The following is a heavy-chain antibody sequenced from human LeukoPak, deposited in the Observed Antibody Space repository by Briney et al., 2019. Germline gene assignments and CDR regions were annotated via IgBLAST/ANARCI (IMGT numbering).Heavy chain of an antibody. CDR2: IKGDGTET. V-gene: IGHV3-7*01. D-gene: IGHD6-19*01. CDR1: GFIFSTHW. J-gene: IGHJ4*02. Sequence: GGSLRLSCAASGFIFSTHWMNWVRQAPGRGLEWVAIIKGDGTETLYVDSVKGRFTISRDNTKNSLYLLMNSLRAEDTAVYYCVGGSGWLPDFWGQGVLVTVSS. CDR3: VGGSGWLPDF.